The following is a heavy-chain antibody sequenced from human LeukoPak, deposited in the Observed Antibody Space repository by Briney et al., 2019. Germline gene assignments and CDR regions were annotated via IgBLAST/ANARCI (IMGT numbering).Heavy chain of an antibody. J-gene: IGHJ3*02. Sequence: ASVKVSCNASGYTFTGYYMHWVRQAPGQGLEWMGWINPNSGGTNYAQKFQGRVTMTRDTSISTAYMELSRLRSDDTAVYYCARDGRRAAATGIVFDIWGQGTKVTVSS. V-gene: IGHV1-2*02. D-gene: IGHD6-13*01. CDR1: GYTFTGYY. CDR2: INPNSGGT. CDR3: ARDGRRAAATGIVFDI.